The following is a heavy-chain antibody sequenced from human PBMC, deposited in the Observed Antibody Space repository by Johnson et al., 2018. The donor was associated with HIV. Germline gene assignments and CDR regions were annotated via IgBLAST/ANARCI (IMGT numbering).Heavy chain of an antibody. CDR2: ISYDGSYK. Sequence: QVQLVESGGGVVQPGRSLRLSCAASGFTFSRYAMHWVRQVPGKGLEWVAVISYDGSYKYYADSVKGRFTISRDNAKKSLFLQMNSLRAEDTALYYCTTTNLELMDDAFDIWGQGTMVTVSS. J-gene: IGHJ3*02. V-gene: IGHV3-30*04. D-gene: IGHD1-7*01. CDR1: GFTFSRYA. CDR3: TTTNLELMDDAFDI.